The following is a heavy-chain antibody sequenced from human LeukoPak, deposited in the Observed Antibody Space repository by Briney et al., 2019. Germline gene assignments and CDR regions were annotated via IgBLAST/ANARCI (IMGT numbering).Heavy chain of an antibody. CDR1: GFTFSSYS. V-gene: IGHV3-21*01. D-gene: IGHD5-12*01. Sequence: GGSLRLSCAASGFTFSSYSMNWVRQAPGKGLEWVSSISSSSSYIYYADSVKGRFTISRDNAKNSLYLQMNSLRAEDTAVYYCARDWVATRGEFWFDPWGQGTLVTVSP. CDR2: ISSSSSYI. J-gene: IGHJ5*02. CDR3: ARDWVATRGEFWFDP.